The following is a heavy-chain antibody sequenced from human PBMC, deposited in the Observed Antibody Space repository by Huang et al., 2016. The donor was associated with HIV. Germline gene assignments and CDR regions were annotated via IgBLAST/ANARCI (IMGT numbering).Heavy chain of an antibody. Sequence: KPSETLSLTCTFSGGFISSHFWSWLRQPPGKGLEWIGVIYFSGSTNYNPSLESRVSMSVETSNNQYSLMLNSETVADTAVYYCARVENTILTPVWYFDLWGRGALVTVSS. J-gene: IGHJ2*01. CDR2: IYFSGST. CDR1: GGFISSHF. V-gene: IGHV4-59*11. CDR3: ARVENTILTPVWYFDL. D-gene: IGHD3-3*01.